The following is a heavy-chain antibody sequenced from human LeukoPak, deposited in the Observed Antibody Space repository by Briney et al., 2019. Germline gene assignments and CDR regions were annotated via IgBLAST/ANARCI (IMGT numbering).Heavy chain of an antibody. Sequence: GGSLRLSCAASGFTFSSYSMNWVRQSPGKGLEWVSSISSSSSYIYYADSVKGRFPISRDNAKNSLYLQMNSLRAEDTAVYYCARGGYSYGPVTLYYYYYMDVWGKGTTVTVSS. CDR1: GFTFSSYS. CDR3: ARGGYSYGPVTLYYYYYMDV. V-gene: IGHV3-21*01. D-gene: IGHD5-18*01. CDR2: ISSSSSYI. J-gene: IGHJ6*03.